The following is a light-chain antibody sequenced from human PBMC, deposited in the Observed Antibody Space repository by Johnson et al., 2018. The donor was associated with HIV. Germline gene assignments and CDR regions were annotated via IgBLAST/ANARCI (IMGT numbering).Light chain of an antibody. Sequence: QSVLTQPPSVSAAPGQKVTISCSGSSSNIGNNYVSWYQQLPGTAPKLLIYDNNKRPSGIPDRFSGSKSGTSATLGITGLQTGDAADYYCGTWDSRLSAGFFGTGTKVTVL. CDR3: GTWDSRLSAGF. V-gene: IGLV1-51*01. CDR1: SSNIGNNY. CDR2: DNN. J-gene: IGLJ1*01.